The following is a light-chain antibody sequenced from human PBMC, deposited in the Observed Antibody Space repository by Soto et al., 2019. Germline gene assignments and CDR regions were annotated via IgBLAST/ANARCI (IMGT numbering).Light chain of an antibody. CDR1: QSIRYS. CDR2: GAS. CDR3: HQTAGSLTWT. Sequence: DLPLTQSPSSLSASAGDRVTITCRASQSIRYSLNWYQQRPGEAPKVLIYGASNLQSGVPPRFSGSGSGTDFALTISSLQPEAFATYYCHQTAGSLTWTFGQGTRVEAK. J-gene: IGKJ1*01. V-gene: IGKV1-39*01.